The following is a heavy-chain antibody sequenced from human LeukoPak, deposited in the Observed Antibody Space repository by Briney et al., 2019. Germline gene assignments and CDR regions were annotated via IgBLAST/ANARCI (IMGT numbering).Heavy chain of an antibody. V-gene: IGHV3-30*02. Sequence: GESLKISCAASGFSFSSYGMHWVRQAPGKGLEWVAYMRSDGSTKYYADSVKGRFTISRDNSKNTLYLQMNSLRPEDTAVYYCAKGYDSSGYYLDQWGQGTLVTVSP. CDR1: GFSFSSYG. CDR2: MRSDGSTK. J-gene: IGHJ4*02. CDR3: AKGYDSSGYYLDQ. D-gene: IGHD3-22*01.